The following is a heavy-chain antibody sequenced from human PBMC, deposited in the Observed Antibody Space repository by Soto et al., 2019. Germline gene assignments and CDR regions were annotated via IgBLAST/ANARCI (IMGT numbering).Heavy chain of an antibody. Sequence: ETLSLTCSLSGGSINSSDHFWGWIRQTPGKGLEWIGSVYYTETTYYNTSLKSPVTISVETSRNTFSLKVNSVTAADTGIYYCARQRVLSTNMFITSFDPWGQGTLVTVSS. J-gene: IGHJ5*02. CDR3: ARQRVLSTNMFITSFDP. V-gene: IGHV4-39*01. CDR2: VYYTETT. D-gene: IGHD3-10*02. CDR1: GGSINSSDHF.